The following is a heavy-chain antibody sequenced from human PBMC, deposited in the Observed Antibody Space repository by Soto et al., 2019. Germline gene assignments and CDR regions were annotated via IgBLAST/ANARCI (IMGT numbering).Heavy chain of an antibody. CDR3: AKDQVEFCSSTSCFGAFDY. Sequence: GGSLRLSCAASGFTFNTYAMAWVRQAPGKGLEWVSVVSGSSASIYCADSVKGRFSISRDYSKNTVYLQMHSLRPEDTAVYYCAKDQVEFCSSTSCFGAFDYWGHGTPVTVSS. V-gene: IGHV3-23*01. D-gene: IGHD2-2*01. J-gene: IGHJ4*01. CDR2: VSGSSASI. CDR1: GFTFNTYA.